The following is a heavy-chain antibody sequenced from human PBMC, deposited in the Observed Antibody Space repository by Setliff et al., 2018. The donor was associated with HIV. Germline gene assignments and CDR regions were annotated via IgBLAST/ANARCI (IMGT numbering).Heavy chain of an antibody. CDR3: ARKLLTRPNYYGMDV. CDR2: ISSSSSYI. D-gene: IGHD2-15*01. J-gene: IGHJ6*02. CDR1: GFTFSSYS. V-gene: IGHV3-21*01. Sequence: PGESLKISCAASGFTFSSYSMNWVRQAPGKGLEWVSSISSSSSYIYYADSVKGRFTISRDNAKNSLYLQMNSLRAEDTAVYYCARKLLTRPNYYGMDVWGQGTTVTVS.